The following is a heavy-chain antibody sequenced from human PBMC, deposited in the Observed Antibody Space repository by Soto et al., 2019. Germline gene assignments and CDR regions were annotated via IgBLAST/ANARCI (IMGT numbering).Heavy chain of an antibody. CDR2: ISYTGNT. V-gene: IGHV4-39*01. CDR3: ARFSWYDGDSITHYYMDF. CDR1: GDSISSRSYY. Sequence: LQESGPGLVKPSETLSLTCSVFGDSISSRSYYWAWIRRPPGMGLEWIASISYTGNTYYNPSPTSRSSISGDTSKNQFSLKQSFVTAADTAVYYCARFSWYDGDSITHYYMDFWGNGAKVTNSS. J-gene: IGHJ6*03. D-gene: IGHD6-13*01.